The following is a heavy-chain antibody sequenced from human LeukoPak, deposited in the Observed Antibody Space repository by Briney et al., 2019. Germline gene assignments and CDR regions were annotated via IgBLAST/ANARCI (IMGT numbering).Heavy chain of an antibody. CDR3: VKQWSLAAAGTFDF. CDR2: IGGSDSGT. D-gene: IGHD6-13*01. Sequence: PGGSLRLSCAASGFDFSNYAMAWVRQAPGKGLEWMSAIGGSDSGTFYGDSVKGRFTISRDNSNNRLYLEMNSLRAEDTAVYYCVKQWSLAAAGTFDFWGQGTLVTVSS. CDR1: GFDFSNYA. J-gene: IGHJ4*02. V-gene: IGHV3-23*01.